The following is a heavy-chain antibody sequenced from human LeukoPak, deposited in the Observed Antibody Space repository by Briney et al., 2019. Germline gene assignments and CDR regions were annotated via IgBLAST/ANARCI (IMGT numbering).Heavy chain of an antibody. CDR1: GGAFSSYS. J-gene: IGHJ4*02. Sequence: SVKVSCKASGGAFSSYSISGVRQAPGRGLEWMGRIIPVFGTANYAQKFQGRVTITTDESTSTTYMELSSLSSEDTAVYSCARDPPDSYSSGWYYFDNWGQGALVTVSS. CDR3: ARDPPDSYSSGWYYFDN. D-gene: IGHD6-19*01. CDR2: IIPVFGTA. V-gene: IGHV1-69*05.